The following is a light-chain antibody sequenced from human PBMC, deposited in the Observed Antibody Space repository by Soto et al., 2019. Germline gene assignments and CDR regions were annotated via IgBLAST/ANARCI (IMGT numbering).Light chain of an antibody. CDR1: SSDVGSYNY. V-gene: IGLV2-14*01. Sequence: QSALTQPASVSGSPGQSITISCTGTSSDVGSYNYVSWYQQHPGKAPRLMIYASSNRPSGVSHRFSGSRSGNTASLTISGLQAEDEDDYFCSSYTSGSTLYVFGSGTKV. J-gene: IGLJ1*01. CDR2: ASS. CDR3: SSYTSGSTLYV.